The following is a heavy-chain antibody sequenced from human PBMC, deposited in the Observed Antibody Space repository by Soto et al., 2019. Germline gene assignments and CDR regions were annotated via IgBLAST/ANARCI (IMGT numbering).Heavy chain of an antibody. CDR1: GGTFSSYA. J-gene: IGHJ4*02. D-gene: IGHD3-22*01. CDR2: IIPIFGTA. Sequence: QVQLVQSGAEVKKPGSSVKVSCKASGGTFSSYAISWVRQAPGQGLGWMGGIIPIFGTANYAQKFQGRVTITADESTSTAYMELSSLRSEDTAVYYCARAPLYYDSSGYFGYFDYWGQGTLVTVSS. CDR3: ARAPLYYDSSGYFGYFDY. V-gene: IGHV1-69*12.